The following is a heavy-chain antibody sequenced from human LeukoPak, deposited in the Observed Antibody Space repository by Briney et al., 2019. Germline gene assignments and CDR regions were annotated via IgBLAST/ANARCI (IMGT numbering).Heavy chain of an antibody. V-gene: IGHV4-39*07. CDR2: IYDSVTT. CDR1: GATITTNTYY. J-gene: IGHJ5*01. CDR3: ARFDWSVRRGVIQFDWIES. Sequence: SETLSLTCTVSGATITTNTYYWGWHGQRQGKGLEWIGNIYDSVTTFYLPSLKTPVAISLATSKQQFSLEVSSRSAADSAVYYCARFDWSVRRGVIQFDWIESWGQGTLVIVSS. D-gene: IGHD3-10*01.